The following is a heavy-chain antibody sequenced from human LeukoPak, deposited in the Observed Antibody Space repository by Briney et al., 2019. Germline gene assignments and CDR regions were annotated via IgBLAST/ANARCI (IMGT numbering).Heavy chain of an antibody. V-gene: IGHV3-30*18. D-gene: IGHD2-15*01. CDR1: GFTFSSYG. J-gene: IGHJ4*02. CDR3: AKGMVVAATLGSYFDH. Sequence: PGGSLRLSCAASGFTFSSYGMHWVRQAPGKGLEWVAVISYDGSNKYYADSVKGRFTISRDNSKNTLYLQMNSLRAEDTAVYYCAKGMVVAATLGSYFDHWGQGTLVTVS. CDR2: ISYDGSNK.